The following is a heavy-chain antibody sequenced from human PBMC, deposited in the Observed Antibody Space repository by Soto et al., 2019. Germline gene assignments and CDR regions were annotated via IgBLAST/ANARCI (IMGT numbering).Heavy chain of an antibody. CDR2: ISGSGGST. Sequence: PGGSLRLSCAASEFTFSNYAMSWVRQAPGKGLEWVSAISGSGGSTYYADSVKGRFTISRDNSKNTLYLQMNSLRAEDTAVYYCATRSSGWYFDYWGQGTLVTVSS. J-gene: IGHJ4*02. V-gene: IGHV3-23*01. CDR3: ATRSSGWYFDY. D-gene: IGHD6-19*01. CDR1: EFTFSNYA.